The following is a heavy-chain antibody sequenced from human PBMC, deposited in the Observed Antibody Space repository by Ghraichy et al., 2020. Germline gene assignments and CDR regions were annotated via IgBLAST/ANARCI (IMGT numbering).Heavy chain of an antibody. D-gene: IGHD3-3*01. Sequence: SETLSLTCAVYGRSFRGYYWSWIRQAPGKGLEWIGEINQGGSTKYNPSLKSRVTISEDTSKNQYFLKMNSMTAADTAVYYCARLGIFGMVKDDWGQGTLVTVSS. CDR2: INQGGST. CDR3: ARLGIFGMVKDD. J-gene: IGHJ4*02. CDR1: GRSFRGYY. V-gene: IGHV4-34*01.